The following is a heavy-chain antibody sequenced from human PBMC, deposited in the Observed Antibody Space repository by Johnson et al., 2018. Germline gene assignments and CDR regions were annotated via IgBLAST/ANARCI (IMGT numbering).Heavy chain of an antibody. J-gene: IGHJ3*02. Sequence: VQLLETGGGVVQPGRSLRLSCAASGFNFSTYGMHWVRQAPGKGLEWVAVIWYEESNKYHADSVKGLFIISRDNSKNTLYLQMNSLRAEDTAIYYCEREPSLLGGKIMGPDIWGHGTMVTVSS. CDR3: EREPSLLGGKIMGPDI. V-gene: IGHV3-33*01. D-gene: IGHD3-16*01. CDR2: IWYEESNK. CDR1: GFNFSTYG.